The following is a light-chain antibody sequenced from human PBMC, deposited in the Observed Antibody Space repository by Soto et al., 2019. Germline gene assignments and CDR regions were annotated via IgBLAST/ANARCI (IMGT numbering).Light chain of an antibody. CDR1: QDISKY. J-gene: IGKJ3*01. CDR2: AAS. V-gene: IGKV1-39*01. Sequence: IQITQSPSSLSASVGDRVTINCRASQDISKYLNWYQQKPGKAPEVLIYAASSLQSGVPSRFSGSGSGTDFTLTISSLQPEDFATYYCQESYSVTIFTFGPGPNVDIK. CDR3: QESYSVTIFT.